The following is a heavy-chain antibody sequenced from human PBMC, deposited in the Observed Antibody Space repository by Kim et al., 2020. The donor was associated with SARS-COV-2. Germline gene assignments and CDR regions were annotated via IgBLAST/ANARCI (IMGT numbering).Heavy chain of an antibody. V-gene: IGHV3-23*01. CDR2: ISGSGGST. CDR1: GFTFSSYA. Sequence: GGSLRLSCAASGFTFSSYAMSWVRQAPGKGLEWVSAISGSGGSTYYADSVKGRFTISRDNSKNTLYLQMNSLRAEDTAVYYCAKVVNPYYYDSSGYNWSWFDPWGQGTLVTVSS. J-gene: IGHJ5*02. CDR3: AKVVNPYYYDSSGYNWSWFDP. D-gene: IGHD3-22*01.